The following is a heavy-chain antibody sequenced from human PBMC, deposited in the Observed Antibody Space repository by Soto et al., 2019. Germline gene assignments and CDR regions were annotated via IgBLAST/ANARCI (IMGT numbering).Heavy chain of an antibody. J-gene: IGHJ4*02. CDR2: VSTSGRST. CDR3: VKQAHGLDGVAFDY. Sequence: GGSLRLSCSASGFIFSESTIYWVRQVPGKGLEAISAVSTSGRSTHYADSVKDRFTISRDNSKNTLFLQMGSLRPEDTAIYYCVKQAHGLDGVAFDYWGQGTQVTVSS. V-gene: IGHV3-64D*06. D-gene: IGHD2-15*01. CDR1: GFIFSEST.